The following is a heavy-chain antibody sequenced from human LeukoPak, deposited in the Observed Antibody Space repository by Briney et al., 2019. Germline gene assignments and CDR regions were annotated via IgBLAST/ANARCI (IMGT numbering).Heavy chain of an antibody. CDR2: INWNGGST. J-gene: IGHJ4*02. CDR3: ARAQGAPGYYLFDY. Sequence: RPGGSLRLSCAASGFTFDDYGMSWVRQAPGKGLEWVSGINWNGGSTGYVDSVKGRFTISRDNAKNSLYLQMNSLRAEDTALYYCARAQGAPGYYLFDYWGQGPLVTVSS. V-gene: IGHV3-20*04. CDR1: GFTFDDYG. D-gene: IGHD2-15*01.